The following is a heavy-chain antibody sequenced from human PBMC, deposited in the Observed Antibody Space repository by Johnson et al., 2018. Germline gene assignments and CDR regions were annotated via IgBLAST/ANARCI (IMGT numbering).Heavy chain of an antibody. CDR3: AGGAGTTTTYDGMDV. D-gene: IGHD1-7*01. CDR1: GFTVSSNS. Sequence: VQLVESGGGLIQPGGSLRLSCAASGFTVSSNSMRWVRQAPGKGLEWVSVIYSGGSTYYADAVTGRFTNSRDNSTNHRNLQMNNPRDGDTAVYYGAGGAGTTTTYDGMDVWGQGTTVTVSS. J-gene: IGHJ6*02. CDR2: IYSGGST. V-gene: IGHV3-53*01.